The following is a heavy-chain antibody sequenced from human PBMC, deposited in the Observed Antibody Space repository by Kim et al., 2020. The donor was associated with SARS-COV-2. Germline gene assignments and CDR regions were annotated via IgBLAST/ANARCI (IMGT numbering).Heavy chain of an antibody. CDR2: IDPSDSYT. J-gene: IGHJ6*02. V-gene: IGHV5-10-1*01. CDR3: ARRQRGTSYYYYYGMDV. Sequence: GESLKISCKGSGYSFTSYWISWVRQMPGKGLEWMGRIDPSDSYTNYSPSFQGHVTISADKSISTAYLQWSSLKASDTAMYYCARRQRGTSYYYYYGMDVWGQGTTVTVSS. D-gene: IGHD3-16*01. CDR1: GYSFTSYW.